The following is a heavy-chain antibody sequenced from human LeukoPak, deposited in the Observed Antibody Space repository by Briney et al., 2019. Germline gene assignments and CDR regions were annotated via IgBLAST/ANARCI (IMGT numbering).Heavy chain of an antibody. CDR2: ISGSSSST. D-gene: IGHD4-17*01. V-gene: IGHV3-48*01. CDR3: ARDSSDDYGPQSSYYYYGMDV. Sequence: GGSLRLSCAASGFTFSSYSMNWVRQAPGKGLEWVSYISGSSSSTYYADSVKGRFTISRDNAKNSLNLQMNSLRAEDTAVYYCARDSSDDYGPQSSYYYYGMDVWGQGTTVTVSS. CDR1: GFTFSSYS. J-gene: IGHJ6*02.